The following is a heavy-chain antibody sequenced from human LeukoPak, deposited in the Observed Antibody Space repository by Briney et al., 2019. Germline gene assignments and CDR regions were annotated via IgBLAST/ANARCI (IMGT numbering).Heavy chain of an antibody. CDR1: GYSISSGYY. V-gene: IGHV4-38-2*02. Sequence: SETLSLTCTVSGYSISSGYYWGWIRQPPGKGLEWIGSIYHSGSTYYNPSLKSRVTMSVDTSKNQFSLKLSSVTAADTAVYYCAREEGHYYGSTYYYKTLDPWGQGTLVTVSS. CDR3: AREEGHYYGSTYYYKTLDP. CDR2: IYHSGST. J-gene: IGHJ5*02. D-gene: IGHD3-10*01.